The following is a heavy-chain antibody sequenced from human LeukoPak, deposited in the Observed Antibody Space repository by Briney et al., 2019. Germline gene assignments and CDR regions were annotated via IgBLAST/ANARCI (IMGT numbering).Heavy chain of an antibody. CDR3: AKPEHYDFWSGYPLGY. J-gene: IGHJ4*02. D-gene: IGHD3-3*01. CDR2: TNSDGSST. Sequence: PGGSLRLSCAASGFTFSSYWMHWVRQAPGKGLVWVSRTNSDGSSTSYADSVKGRFTISRDNAKNTLYLTMNSLRAEDTAVYYCAKPEHYDFWSGYPLGYWGQGTLVTVSS. V-gene: IGHV3-74*01. CDR1: GFTFSSYW.